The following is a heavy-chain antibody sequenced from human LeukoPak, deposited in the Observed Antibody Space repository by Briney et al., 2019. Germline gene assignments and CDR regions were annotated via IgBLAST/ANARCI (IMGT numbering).Heavy chain of an antibody. CDR3: ARERPSAGFDY. J-gene: IGHJ4*02. CDR1: GYTFTSYA. D-gene: IGHD1-14*01. V-gene: IGHV1-3*01. CDR2: INAGNGNT. Sequence: ASVKVSCKASGYTFTSYAMHWVRQAPGQRLEWMGWINAGNGNTKYSQKFQGRVTTTRDTSASTAYMELSSLRSEDTAVYYCARERPSAGFDYWGQGTRVTVPS.